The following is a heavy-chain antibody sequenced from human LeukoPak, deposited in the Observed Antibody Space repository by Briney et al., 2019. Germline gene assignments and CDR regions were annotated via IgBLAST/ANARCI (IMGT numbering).Heavy chain of an antibody. CDR2: IYSGGST. CDR1: GFTVSSNY. V-gene: IGHV3-53*01. CDR3: AAPYCSSTSCYTVLAYYGMDV. D-gene: IGHD2-2*02. J-gene: IGHJ6*02. Sequence: GGSLRLSCAASGFTVSSNYMSWVRQAPGKGLEWVSVIYSGGSTYYADSAKGRFTISRDNAKNSLYLQMNSLRAEDTAVYYCAAPYCSSTSCYTVLAYYGMDVWGQGTTVTVSS.